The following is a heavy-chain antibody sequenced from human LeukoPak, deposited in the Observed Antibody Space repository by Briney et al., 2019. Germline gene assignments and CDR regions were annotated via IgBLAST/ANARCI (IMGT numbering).Heavy chain of an antibody. V-gene: IGHV3-30-3*01. CDR2: ISYDGSNK. Sequence: LPGGPLRLSCAASGFTFSSYAMHWVRQAPGKGLEWVAVISYDGSNKYYADSVKGRFTISRDNSKNTLYLQMNSLRAEDTAVYYCARGVRYWGQGTLVTVSS. J-gene: IGHJ4*02. D-gene: IGHD1-1*01. CDR3: ARGVRY. CDR1: GFTFSSYA.